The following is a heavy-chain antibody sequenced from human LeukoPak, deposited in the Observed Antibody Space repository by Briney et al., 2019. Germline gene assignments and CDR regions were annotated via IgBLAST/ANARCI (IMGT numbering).Heavy chain of an antibody. J-gene: IGHJ4*02. CDR1: GFTFSSYS. CDR3: ATLGIQLWFY. CDR2: ISSSSSTL. Sequence: GGSLRPSCAASGFTFSSYSMNWVRQAPGKGLEWVSYISSSSSTLYYADSVKGRFTISRDNAKNSLYLQMNSLRDEDTAVYYCATLGIQLWFYWGQGTLVTVSS. D-gene: IGHD5-18*01. V-gene: IGHV3-48*02.